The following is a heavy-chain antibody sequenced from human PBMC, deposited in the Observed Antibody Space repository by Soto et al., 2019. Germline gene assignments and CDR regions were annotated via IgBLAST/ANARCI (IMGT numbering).Heavy chain of an antibody. D-gene: IGHD3-22*01. CDR1: GYTLTELS. Sequence: ASVKVSCKVSGYTLTELSMHWVRQAPGKGLEWMGGFDPEDGETIYTQKFQGRITMTEGTSTDTAYMELSSLRSEDTAVYYCATPAPAYYDSSGYKGGMDVWGQGTTVTVSS. CDR2: FDPEDGET. V-gene: IGHV1-24*01. J-gene: IGHJ6*02. CDR3: ATPAPAYYDSSGYKGGMDV.